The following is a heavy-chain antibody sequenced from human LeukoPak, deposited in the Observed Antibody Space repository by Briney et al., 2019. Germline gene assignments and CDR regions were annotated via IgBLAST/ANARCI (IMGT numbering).Heavy chain of an antibody. CDR2: INPNSGGT. CDR1: GYTFTGYY. CDR3: ASGSGYELGGAFDI. Sequence: ASVKVSCKASGYTFTGYYIYWVRQAPGQGLEWVGWINPNSGGTNYAQKFQGRVTMTRDTSISTAYMELSRLRSDDTAVYYCASGSGYELGGAFDIWGQGTMVTLSS. D-gene: IGHD5-12*01. V-gene: IGHV1-2*02. J-gene: IGHJ3*02.